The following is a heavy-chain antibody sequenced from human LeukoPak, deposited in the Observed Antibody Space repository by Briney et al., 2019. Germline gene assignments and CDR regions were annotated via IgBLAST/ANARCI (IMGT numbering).Heavy chain of an antibody. V-gene: IGHV1-69*13. D-gene: IGHD3-22*01. J-gene: IGHJ4*02. CDR2: IIPIFGTA. Sequence: WASVKVSCKASGGTFSSYATSWVRQAPGQGLEWMGGIIPIFGTANYAQKFQGRVTITADESTSTAYMELSSLRSEDTAVYYCGCSPGLVVVITTRFWGQGALVTVSS. CDR3: GCSPGLVVVITTRF. CDR1: GGTFSSYA.